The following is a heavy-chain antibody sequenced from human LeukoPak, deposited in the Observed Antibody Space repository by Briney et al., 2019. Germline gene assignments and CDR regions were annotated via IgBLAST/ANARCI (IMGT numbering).Heavy chain of an antibody. J-gene: IGHJ4*02. CDR1: GGSISSGSYY. Sequence: PSETLSLTCTVSGGSISSGSYYWSWIRQPAGKGLEWIGRIYTSGSTNYNPSLKSRVTISVDTSKNQFSLKLNSVTAADTAVYYCARVGYLWFGELSYYFDYWGQGTLVTVSS. CDR2: IYTSGST. V-gene: IGHV4-61*02. D-gene: IGHD3-10*01. CDR3: ARVGYLWFGELSYYFDY.